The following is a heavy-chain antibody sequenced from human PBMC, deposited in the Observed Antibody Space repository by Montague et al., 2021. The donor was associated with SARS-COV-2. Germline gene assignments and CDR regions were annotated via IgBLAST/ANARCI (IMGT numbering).Heavy chain of an antibody. CDR2: IFHSGTT. D-gene: IGHD3-16*01. J-gene: IGHJ5*02. V-gene: IGHV4-4*02. CDR1: GGSIGSDNW. Sequence: SETLSLTCTVSGGSIGSDNWWTWVRQPPGKGLEWIGDIFHSGTTNYNPSLKSRLTISVDKSKNQISLKLISVTAADTAMYYCALPLGGARFDPWGRGTLVTVSS. CDR3: ALPLGGARFDP.